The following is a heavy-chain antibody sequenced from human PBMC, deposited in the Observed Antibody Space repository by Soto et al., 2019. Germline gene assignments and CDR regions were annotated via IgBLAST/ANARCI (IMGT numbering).Heavy chain of an antibody. V-gene: IGHV3-72*01. CDR2: IRNKANSYTT. J-gene: IGHJ4*01. CDR1: GFTFSDHY. Sequence: ESGGGLVQPGRSLRLSCAAFGFTFSDHYMDWVRQAPGKGLEWVGRIRNKANSYTTEYAASVKGRFTISRDDSKNSLFLQMNSLKTDDTAVYYCSRAGILTTPYYFYYWGQGTLVTVSS. CDR3: SRAGILTTPYYFYY. D-gene: IGHD4-4*01.